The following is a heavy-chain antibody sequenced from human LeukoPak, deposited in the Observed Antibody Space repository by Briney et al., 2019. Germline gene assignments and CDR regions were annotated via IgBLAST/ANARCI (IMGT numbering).Heavy chain of an antibody. J-gene: IGHJ2*01. D-gene: IGHD4-17*01. CDR1: GGSISSYY. V-gene: IGHV4-59*01. CDR3: ASASSYGDYSWYFDL. Sequence: SETLSLTCTVSGGSISSYYWSWIRQPPGKGLEWIGYIYYSGSTNYNPSLKSRVTTSVDTSKNQFSLKLSSVTAADTAVYYCASASSYGDYSWYFDLWGRGTLVTVSS. CDR2: IYYSGST.